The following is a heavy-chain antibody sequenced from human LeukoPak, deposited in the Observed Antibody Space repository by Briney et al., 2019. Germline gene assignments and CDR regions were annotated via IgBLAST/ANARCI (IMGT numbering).Heavy chain of an antibody. Sequence: SETLSLTCTVSNVSISSGSHYWNWIRQPAGKGLEWIGRIYAGGRSNYNPSLRSRVTISVDTSKNQFSLKLSSVTAADTAVYYCARFGYGTYYFDYWGQGTLVTVSS. D-gene: IGHD5-12*01. J-gene: IGHJ4*02. CDR1: NVSISSGSHY. CDR2: IYAGGRS. CDR3: ARFGYGTYYFDY. V-gene: IGHV4-61*02.